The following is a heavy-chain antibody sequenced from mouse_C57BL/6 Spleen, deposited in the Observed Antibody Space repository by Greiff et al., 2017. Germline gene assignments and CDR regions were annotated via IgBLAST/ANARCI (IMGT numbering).Heavy chain of an antibody. J-gene: IGHJ3*01. CDR3: ARSNRDGAWFAY. V-gene: IGHV1-4*01. Sequence: QVQLQQSGAELARPGASVKMTCKASGYTFTSYTMHWVKQRPGQGLEWIGYINPSSGYTKYNQKFKDKATLTADKSSSTAYMQLSSLTSEDSAVYYCARSNRDGAWFAYWGQGTLVTVSA. CDR1: GYTFTSYT. CDR2: INPSSGYT.